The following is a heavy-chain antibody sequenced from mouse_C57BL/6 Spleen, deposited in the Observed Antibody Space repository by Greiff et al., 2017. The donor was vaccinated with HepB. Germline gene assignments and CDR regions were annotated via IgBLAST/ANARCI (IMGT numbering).Heavy chain of an antibody. J-gene: IGHJ2*01. CDR3: ARTVQYFDY. Sequence: QVQLQQSGAELARPGASVKLSCKASGYTFTSYGISWVKQRTGQGLEWIGEIYPRSGNTYYNEKFKGKATLTADKSSSTAYMELRSLTSEDSAVYFCARTVQYFDYWGQGTTLTVSS. CDR2: IYPRSGNT. CDR1: GYTFTSYG. D-gene: IGHD1-1*01. V-gene: IGHV1-81*01.